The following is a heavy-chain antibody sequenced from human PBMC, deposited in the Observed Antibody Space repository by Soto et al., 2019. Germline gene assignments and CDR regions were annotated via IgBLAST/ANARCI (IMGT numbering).Heavy chain of an antibody. Sequence: QVQLEESGPGLVKPSETLSLTCTVSGDSVSSYYWNWIRQSPGKGLEWIGYIYYTGTSSYNPSLKSRVTISLDTSKNQFSLMLSSVTAADTAVYYCARNIGLYFFDYWGQGTLVTVSS. CDR3: ARNIGLYFFDY. CDR2: IYYTGTS. J-gene: IGHJ4*02. V-gene: IGHV4-59*02. CDR1: GDSVSSYY. D-gene: IGHD3-16*01.